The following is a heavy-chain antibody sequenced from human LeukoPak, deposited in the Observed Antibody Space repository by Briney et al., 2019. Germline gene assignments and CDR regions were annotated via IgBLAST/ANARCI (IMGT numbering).Heavy chain of an antibody. CDR3: ARYGSGSYSDDHFQH. Sequence: PSETLSLTCTVSGGSISGYYWSWIRQPPGXGLEWIGFIYYSGSTKYNPSLKSRVTISVDTSKNQFSLKLTSVTAADTAVYYCARYGSGSYSDDHFQHWGQGTLVTVSS. V-gene: IGHV4-59*08. CDR1: GGSISGYY. CDR2: IYYSGST. D-gene: IGHD3-10*01. J-gene: IGHJ1*01.